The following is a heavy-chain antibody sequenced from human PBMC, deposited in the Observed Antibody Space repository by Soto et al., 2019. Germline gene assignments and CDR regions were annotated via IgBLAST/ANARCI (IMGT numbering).Heavy chain of an antibody. J-gene: IGHJ6*02. CDR3: AKSPNPGAATSADDGRDV. D-gene: IGHD2-15*01. V-gene: IGHV1-69*02. CDR1: GGTFRSYI. Sequence: QVQLVQSGGEVKEPGSSVKVSCKASGGTFRSYIFTWVRQAPGQGLEWLGRIIPVLGVEYYAQRFQGRVTSSANKSTTTAYMERTSLRSEDTAIYDCAKSPNPGAATSADDGRDVWGQGTTVTVSS. CDR2: IIPVLGVE.